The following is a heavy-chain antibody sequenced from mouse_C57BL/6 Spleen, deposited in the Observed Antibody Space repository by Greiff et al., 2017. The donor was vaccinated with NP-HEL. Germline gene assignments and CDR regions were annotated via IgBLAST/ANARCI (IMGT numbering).Heavy chain of an antibody. D-gene: IGHD2-1*01. J-gene: IGHJ1*03. CDR2: ISSGSSTI. Sequence: EVQLVESGGGLVKPGGSLKLSCAASGFTFSDYGMHWVRQAPEKGLEWVAYISSGSSTIYYADTVKGRFTISRDNAKNTLFLQMTSLRSEDTAMYYCARGGIYDGNYVTSWYFDIWGTGTTVTVSS. CDR3: ARGGIYDGNYVTSWYFDI. CDR1: GFTFSDYG. V-gene: IGHV5-17*01.